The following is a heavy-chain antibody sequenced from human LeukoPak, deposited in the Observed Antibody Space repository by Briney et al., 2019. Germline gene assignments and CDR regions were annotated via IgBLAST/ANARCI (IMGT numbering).Heavy chain of an antibody. Sequence: ASVKVSCKASGYTFTSYYMHWVRQAPGQGLEWMGIINPSGGSTSYAQKFQGRVTMTRDTSTSTVYMELSSLRSEDTAVYYCARDRGPESWFGELLPTIYYYYMDVWGKGTTVTISS. CDR1: GYTFTSYY. CDR2: INPSGGST. D-gene: IGHD3-10*01. CDR3: ARDRGPESWFGELLPTIYYYYMDV. V-gene: IGHV1-46*01. J-gene: IGHJ6*03.